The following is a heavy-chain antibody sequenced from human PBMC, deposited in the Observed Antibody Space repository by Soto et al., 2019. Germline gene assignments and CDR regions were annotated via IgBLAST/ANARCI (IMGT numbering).Heavy chain of an antibody. CDR1: GYTFTNSD. V-gene: IGHV1-8*01. J-gene: IGHJ6*02. D-gene: IGHD6-25*01. Sequence: ASVKVSCKASGYTFTNSDINWVRQAPGQGLEWMGWMNPDSGHAAYAQKFQGRVTLTTSTPTSTVYMEMRSLGSEDTAVYYCARRPHCSGGICYYGLDNWG. CDR2: MNPDSGHA. CDR3: ARRPHCSGGICYYGLDN.